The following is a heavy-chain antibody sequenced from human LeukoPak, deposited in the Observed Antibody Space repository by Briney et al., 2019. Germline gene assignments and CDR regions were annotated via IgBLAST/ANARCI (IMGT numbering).Heavy chain of an antibody. D-gene: IGHD3-3*01. CDR1: GFTFSDYY. J-gene: IGHJ5*02. CDR2: ISSSSSYT. V-gene: IGHV3-11*05. Sequence: PGGSLRLSCAASGFTFSDYYMSWIRQAPGKGLEWVSYISSSSSYTNCADSVKGRFTISRDNSKNTLYLQMNSLRAEDTAVYYCAKDRSDYDFWSGPNWFDPWGQGTLVTVSS. CDR3: AKDRSDYDFWSGPNWFDP.